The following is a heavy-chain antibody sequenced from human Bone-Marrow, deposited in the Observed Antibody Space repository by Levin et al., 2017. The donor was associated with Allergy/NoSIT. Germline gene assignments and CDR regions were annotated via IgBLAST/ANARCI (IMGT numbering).Heavy chain of an antibody. Sequence: SCAASGFDFSDNYMSWIRQAPGKGLEWVACISRTSHYTDYADSVKGRFTISRDNGQNSLFLQMNSLRAEDTAIYFCATDRIAVGAPYFFDNWGQGTLVTVSS. CDR2: ISRTSHYT. CDR1: GFDFSDNY. J-gene: IGHJ4*02. D-gene: IGHD6-19*01. V-gene: IGHV3-11*05. CDR3: ATDRIAVGAPYFFDN.